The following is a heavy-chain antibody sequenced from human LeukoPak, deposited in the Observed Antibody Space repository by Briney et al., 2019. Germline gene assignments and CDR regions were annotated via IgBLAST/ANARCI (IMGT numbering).Heavy chain of an antibody. J-gene: IGHJ5*02. CDR3: ALLAKYYDFLSGYYKEGNCFDP. CDR1: RGSISSSRDD. Sequence: PSETLSLTCTVSRGSISSSRDDWSWIRQPPGQGLEWIGSVSVGGRTDYNPSLNSRLTMSLDTSKNQVSLRLSSVTAADTAVYYCALLAKYYDFLSGYYKEGNCFDPWGQGTLVIVSS. D-gene: IGHD3-3*01. CDR2: VSVGGRT. V-gene: IGHV4-39*01.